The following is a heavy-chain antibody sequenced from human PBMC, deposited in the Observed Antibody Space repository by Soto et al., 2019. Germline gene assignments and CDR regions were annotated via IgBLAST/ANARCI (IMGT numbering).Heavy chain of an antibody. CDR1: GFTFSSYA. Sequence: HPGGSLRLSCAASGFTFSSYAMHWVRQAPGKGLEWVAVISYDGSNKYYADSVKGRFTISRDNSKNTLYLQMNSLRAEDTAVYYCARDLRFLEWLLKYYYYGMDVWGQGTTVTVSS. CDR3: ARDLRFLEWLLKYYYYGMDV. J-gene: IGHJ6*02. D-gene: IGHD3-3*01. V-gene: IGHV3-30-3*01. CDR2: ISYDGSNK.